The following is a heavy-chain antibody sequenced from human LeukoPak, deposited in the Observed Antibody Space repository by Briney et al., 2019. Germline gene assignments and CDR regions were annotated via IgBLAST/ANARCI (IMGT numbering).Heavy chain of an antibody. Sequence: SETLSLTCTVSGYSISSGYYWGWIRQPPGKGLEWIGNIYHSGSTYYNPSLKSRVTISVDTSKNQFSLKLSSVTAADTAVYYCASLYGSGFSFDYWGQGTLVTVSS. CDR1: GYSISSGYY. J-gene: IGHJ4*02. CDR2: IYHSGST. V-gene: IGHV4-38-2*02. CDR3: ASLYGSGFSFDY. D-gene: IGHD3-10*01.